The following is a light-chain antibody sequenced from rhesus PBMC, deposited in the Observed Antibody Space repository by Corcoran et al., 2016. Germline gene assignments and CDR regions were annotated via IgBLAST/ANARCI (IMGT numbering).Light chain of an antibody. V-gene: IGKV2S9*01. CDR1: QSLVHSDGKTD. CDR2: KVS. J-gene: IGKJ3*01. Sequence: DVVMTQSPLSLPVTLGQPASISCRSSQSLVHSDGKTDLNWFQQKPGQPPRRLIYKVSNRDSGVQDRFRGSGAGTNFPLKISRVETEDVGVYYCMQGTHWPAFGPGTKLDIK. CDR3: MQGTHWPA.